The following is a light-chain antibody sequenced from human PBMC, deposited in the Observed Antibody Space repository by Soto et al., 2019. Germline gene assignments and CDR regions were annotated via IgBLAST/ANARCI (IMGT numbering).Light chain of an antibody. J-gene: IGKJ1*01. CDR3: QQYNDWPLT. CDR2: GAF. V-gene: IGKV3-15*01. Sequence: EILITHSPLTLSVSPGEKATPSSMASQSGRSNSGCYQKKPGQAPSLLIYGAFSSASGIHTRFSGTGCGNEFTLIISSLQSEDFALYYCQQYNDWPLTFGQGTKVDIK. CDR1: QSGRSN.